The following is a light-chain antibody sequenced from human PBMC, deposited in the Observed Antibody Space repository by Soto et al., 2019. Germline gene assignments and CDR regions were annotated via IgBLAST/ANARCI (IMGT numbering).Light chain of an antibody. CDR3: LLYYGGAHVV. V-gene: IGLV7-43*01. Sequence: QTVVTQEPSLTVSPGGTVTLTCASSTEAVTSGYYPNWFQQKPGQAPRALIYGASNKHSWTPARFSGSLLGGKAALTLSGVQPEDEAEYYCLLYYGGAHVVFGGGTKLTVL. CDR2: GAS. CDR1: TEAVTSGYY. J-gene: IGLJ2*01.